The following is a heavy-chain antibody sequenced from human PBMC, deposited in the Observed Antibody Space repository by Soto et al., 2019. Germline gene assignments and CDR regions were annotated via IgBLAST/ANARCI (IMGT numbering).Heavy chain of an antibody. J-gene: IGHJ6*02. CDR2: ISSSSSTI. V-gene: IGHV3-48*02. Sequence: GGSLRLSCAASGFTFSSYSMNWVRQAPGKGLEWVSYISSSSSTIYYADSVKGRFTISRDNAKNSLYLQMSSLRDEDTAVYYCASFVARVTFMDVWGQGTTVTVSS. D-gene: IGHD2-21*01. CDR1: GFTFSSYS. CDR3: ASFVARVTFMDV.